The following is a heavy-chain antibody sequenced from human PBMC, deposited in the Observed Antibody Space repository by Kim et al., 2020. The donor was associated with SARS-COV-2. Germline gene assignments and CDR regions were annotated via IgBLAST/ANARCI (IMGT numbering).Heavy chain of an antibody. Sequence: NPALKSRFTISVDTSKNQFSLKLSSVTAADKAVYFCAKSYSGSSLGWFDPWGQGTLVTVSS. J-gene: IGHJ5*02. CDR3: AKSYSGSSLGWFDP. D-gene: IGHD1-26*01. V-gene: IGHV4-39*01.